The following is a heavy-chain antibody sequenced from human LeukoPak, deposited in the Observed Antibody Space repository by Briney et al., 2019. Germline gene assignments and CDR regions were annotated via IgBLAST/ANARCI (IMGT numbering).Heavy chain of an antibody. Sequence: GGSLRLSCAASGFTFSSYGMHWVRQAPGKGLEWVAVISYDGSNKYYADSVKGRFTISRDNSKNTLYLQMNSLRAEDTAVYYCAKPGYGDYDDWFDPWGQGTLVTVSS. CDR1: GFTFSSYG. J-gene: IGHJ5*02. D-gene: IGHD4-17*01. CDR3: AKPGYGDYDDWFDP. V-gene: IGHV3-30*18. CDR2: ISYDGSNK.